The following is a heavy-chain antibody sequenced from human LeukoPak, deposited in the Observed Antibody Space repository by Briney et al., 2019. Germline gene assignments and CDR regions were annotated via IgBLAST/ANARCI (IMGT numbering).Heavy chain of an antibody. CDR1: VFPFDDYA. CDR2: ISGCVGWA. CDR3: AKDWRITMIT. D-gene: IGHD3-22*01. Sequence: HPGGSLRLSCAASVFPFDDYAMHWVRQARGKGLEWVSLISGCVGWAFYADSVEGRFTISRDNDKISLFLQMNSLRIEDTALYYCAKDWRITMITWGQGTMVTVSS. V-gene: IGHV3-43*02. J-gene: IGHJ3*01.